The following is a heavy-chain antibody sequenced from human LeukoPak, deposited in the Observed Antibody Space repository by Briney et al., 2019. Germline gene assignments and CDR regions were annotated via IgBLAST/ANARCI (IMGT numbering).Heavy chain of an antibody. D-gene: IGHD6-6*01. J-gene: IGHJ4*02. CDR2: IYYSVST. Sequence: SETLSLTCTVSGGSISSYYWSWIRQPPGKGLEWIGYIYYSVSTNYNPSLKSRVTLSVDTSKNQFSLKLTSVTAADTAVYYCARRMYGSSFDYWGQGTLVTVSS. CDR1: GGSISSYY. CDR3: ARRMYGSSFDY. V-gene: IGHV4-59*08.